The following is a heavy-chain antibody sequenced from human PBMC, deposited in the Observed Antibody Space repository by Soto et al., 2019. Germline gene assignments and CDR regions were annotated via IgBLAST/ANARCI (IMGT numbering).Heavy chain of an antibody. D-gene: IGHD6-6*01. CDR1: GDSISRVGYS. J-gene: IGHJ6*02. V-gene: IGHV4-30-2*01. Sequence: QMQLQESGSGLVRPSQTLSLTCAVSGDSISRVGYSWTWIRHPPGKALEWIVNIYDSGSTSYNPSLKSRVTISVDTSKNQFSRRLTSVTAADTAVYFCARGSSSYYDYGMDVWCHGTTVTGSS. CDR2: IYDSGST. CDR3: ARGSSSYYDYGMDV.